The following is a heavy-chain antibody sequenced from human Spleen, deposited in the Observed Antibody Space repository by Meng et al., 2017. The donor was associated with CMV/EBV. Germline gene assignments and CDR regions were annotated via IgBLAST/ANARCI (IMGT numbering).Heavy chain of an antibody. V-gene: IGHV1-69*10. D-gene: IGHD2-2*01. Sequence: SVKVYCKASGGTFSSYAISWVRQAPGQGLEWMGGIIPILGIANYAQKFQGRVTITADKSTSTAYMELSSLRSEDTAVYYCARDQTTYCSSTSCYSGPWGQGTLVTVSS. CDR2: IIPILGIA. CDR1: GGTFSSYA. CDR3: ARDQTTYCSSTSCYSGP. J-gene: IGHJ5*02.